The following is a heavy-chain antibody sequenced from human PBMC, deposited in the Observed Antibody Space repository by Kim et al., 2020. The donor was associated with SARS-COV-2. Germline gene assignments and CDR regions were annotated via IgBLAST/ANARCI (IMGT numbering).Heavy chain of an antibody. J-gene: IGHJ4*02. Sequence: NYAQKLHGRVTMTRDTSISTAYMELSRLRSDDTAVYYCASSDYGDYDFDYWGQGTLVTVSS. CDR3: ASSDYGDYDFDY. V-gene: IGHV1-2*02. D-gene: IGHD4-17*01.